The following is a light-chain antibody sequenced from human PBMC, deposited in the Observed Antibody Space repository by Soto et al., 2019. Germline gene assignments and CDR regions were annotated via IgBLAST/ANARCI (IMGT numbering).Light chain of an antibody. V-gene: IGLV2-14*01. CDR3: SSYTGRSTYV. Sequence: QSALTQPASVSGSPGQSITISCTGTSSDVGGYNYVSWYQQHPGKAPKLMIYEVSNRPSGVSNRLSGSKSGNTASLTISGLQAEDEADYYCSSYTGRSTYVFGTGTKLTVL. CDR1: SSDVGGYNY. J-gene: IGLJ1*01. CDR2: EVS.